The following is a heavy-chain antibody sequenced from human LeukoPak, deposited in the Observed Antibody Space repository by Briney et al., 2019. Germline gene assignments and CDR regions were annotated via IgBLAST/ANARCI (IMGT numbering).Heavy chain of an antibody. Sequence: GGSLRLSCAVSGFTFSSYWMHWVRQAPGKGLVWVSRINTDGSTTNYADSVKGRFTISRDNAKNTLYMQMDSLRAEDTAMYYCATWNDKGYWGQGTLVTVSS. D-gene: IGHD1-1*01. CDR3: ATWNDKGY. J-gene: IGHJ4*02. CDR2: INTDGSTT. CDR1: GFTFSSYW. V-gene: IGHV3-74*01.